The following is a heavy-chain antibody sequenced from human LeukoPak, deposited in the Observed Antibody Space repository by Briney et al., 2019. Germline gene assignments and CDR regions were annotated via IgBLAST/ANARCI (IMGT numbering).Heavy chain of an antibody. CDR2: INHSGST. V-gene: IGHV4-34*01. J-gene: IGHJ4*02. CDR3: ARGTVTTSVPLRPSAFDY. CDR1: GGSFSGYY. D-gene: IGHD4-17*01. Sequence: SETLSLTCAVYGGSFSGYYWSWIRQPPGKGLEWIGEINHSGSTSYNPSLKSRVTISVDTSKNQFSLKLSSVTAADTAVYYCARGTVTTSVPLRPSAFDYWGQGTLVTVSS.